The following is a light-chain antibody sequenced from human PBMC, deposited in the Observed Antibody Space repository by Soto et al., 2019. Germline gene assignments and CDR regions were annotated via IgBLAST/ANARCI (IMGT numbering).Light chain of an antibody. Sequence: EIVMTQSPATLSVSPGERATLSCRASQSINNNLAWYQQKPGQGPRLLIYGASSRATGPPARFSGSGSGTGFTLTISSLQSEDFAVYYCQQYNDWPLTFGGGTNVEIK. CDR1: QSINNN. V-gene: IGKV3-15*01. J-gene: IGKJ4*01. CDR2: GAS. CDR3: QQYNDWPLT.